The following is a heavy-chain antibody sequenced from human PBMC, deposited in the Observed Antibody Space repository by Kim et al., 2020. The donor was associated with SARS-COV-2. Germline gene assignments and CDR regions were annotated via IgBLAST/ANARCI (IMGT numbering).Heavy chain of an antibody. D-gene: IGHD3-16*02. CDR2: IYYSGTT. CDR3: ARRGPMITFGGLIVGPPDAFDI. Sequence: SETLSLTCTVSGGSISSSSYYWGWIRQPPGKGLEWIGSIYYSGTTYDNPALKSRATLSGDTSKNQFSLKLSSVPAADTAVYYCARRGPMITFGGLIVGPPDAFDIWGQGTMVTVSS. J-gene: IGHJ3*02. CDR1: GGSISSSSYY. V-gene: IGHV4-39*01.